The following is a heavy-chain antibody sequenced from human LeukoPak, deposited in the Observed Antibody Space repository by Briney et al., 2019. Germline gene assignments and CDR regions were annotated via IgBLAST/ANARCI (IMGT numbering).Heavy chain of an antibody. CDR2: ISSSGSTI. Sequence: GGSLRLSCAASGLTFSSYEMNWVRQPPGKGLEWVSYISSSGSTISYADSVKGRFTISRDNAKISLYLQMNSLRAEDTAVYYYARLYCSSTNCYSYFQHGGQGTVVTVSS. V-gene: IGHV3-48*03. CDR3: ARLYCSSTNCYSYFQH. CDR1: GLTFSSYE. D-gene: IGHD2-2*01. J-gene: IGHJ1*01.